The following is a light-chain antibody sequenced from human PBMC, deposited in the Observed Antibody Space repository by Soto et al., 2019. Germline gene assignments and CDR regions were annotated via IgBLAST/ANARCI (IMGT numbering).Light chain of an antibody. Sequence: EIVMTQSQATLSVSPGGRDTLSCRASQSISDTLAWYQPKPGQAPRLLIYGASTRAPGFPARFSGSGSGTDFTLTISSLQSEDFAVYYCQKYNNWPWKFGQGTKGDIK. J-gene: IGKJ1*01. CDR2: GAS. CDR3: QKYNNWPWK. CDR1: QSISDT. V-gene: IGKV3-15*01.